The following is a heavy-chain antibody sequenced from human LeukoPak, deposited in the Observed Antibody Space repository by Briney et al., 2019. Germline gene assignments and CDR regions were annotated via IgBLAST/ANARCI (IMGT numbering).Heavy chain of an antibody. V-gene: IGHV7-4-1*02. J-gene: IGHJ4*02. Sequence: ASVKVSCKASGYTFTSYAMNWVRQAPGQGLEWMGWINTNTGNPTYAQGFTGRFVFSLDTSVSTAYLQISSLKAEDTAVYYCARVLAAAGMHGTFGDFDYWGQGTLVTVSS. D-gene: IGHD6-13*01. CDR2: INTNTGNP. CDR1: GYTFTSYA. CDR3: ARVLAAAGMHGTFGDFDY.